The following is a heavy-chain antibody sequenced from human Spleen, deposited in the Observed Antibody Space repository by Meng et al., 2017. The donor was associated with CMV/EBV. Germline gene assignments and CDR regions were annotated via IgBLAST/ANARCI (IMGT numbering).Heavy chain of an antibody. J-gene: IGHJ4*02. V-gene: IGHV2-5*02. CDR1: GFSLSTSGMG. CDR3: AHRDYCSGGTCTFDY. D-gene: IGHD2-15*01. CDR2: IYWDDDK. Sequence: QITLKDSGPTLVKPTQTLTLTCTFSGFSLSTSGMGVGWIRQPPGKALEWLALIYWDDDKRYSPSLKSRLNITKDTSKNQVVLTMTNMDPVDTATYYCAHRDYCSGGTCTFDYWGQGTLVTVSS.